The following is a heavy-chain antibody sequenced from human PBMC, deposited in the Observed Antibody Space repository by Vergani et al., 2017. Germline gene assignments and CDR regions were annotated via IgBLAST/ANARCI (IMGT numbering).Heavy chain of an antibody. Sequence: DVDLVESGGGFVQPGGSRRLSCAASGFSFRTFSMFWVRQPPGKGLAWVSKISPDGRTTEYADSVRGRFTISRDNSKNTVYLQMGSLETEDTAVYYCARGGARGTTLSTTWFDSWGQGTLVTVSS. V-gene: IGHV3-74*03. CDR3: ARGGARGTTLSTTWFDS. CDR1: GFSFRTFS. D-gene: IGHD1-1*01. J-gene: IGHJ5*01. CDR2: ISPDGRTT.